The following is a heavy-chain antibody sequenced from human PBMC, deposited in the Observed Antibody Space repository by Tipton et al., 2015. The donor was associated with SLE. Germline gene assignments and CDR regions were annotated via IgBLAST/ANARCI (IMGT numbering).Heavy chain of an antibody. Sequence: TLSLTCAVYGGSFSGYYCSWIRQPPGKGLEWIGEINHSGSTNYNPSLKSRVTISVDTSKNQFSLKLNSVTAADTAVYYCARAQGFMITFGGVIAPDSWGQGTLVTVSS. CDR1: GGSFSGYY. CDR3: ARAQGFMITFGGVIAPDS. CDR2: INHSGST. J-gene: IGHJ5*01. V-gene: IGHV4-34*01. D-gene: IGHD3-16*02.